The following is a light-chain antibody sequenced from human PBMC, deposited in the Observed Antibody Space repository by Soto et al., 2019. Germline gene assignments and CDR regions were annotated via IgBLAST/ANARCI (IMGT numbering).Light chain of an antibody. CDR3: QQADSFPLT. V-gene: IGKV1-12*01. J-gene: IGKJ3*01. Sequence: DILMTQSPSSVSASVGDRVTITCRASQAISSWLAWYQQKPGKAPALLIFSTSTLYSGVPSRFSGSGSGTDFTLTINSLQPEDFATYYCQQADSFPLTFGPGTKVDIK. CDR2: STS. CDR1: QAISSW.